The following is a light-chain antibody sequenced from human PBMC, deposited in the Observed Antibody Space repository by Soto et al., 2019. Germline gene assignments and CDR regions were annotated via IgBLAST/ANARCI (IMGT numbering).Light chain of an antibody. V-gene: IGKV1-5*01. CDR3: LQDYNYPRT. CDR1: QSISSW. Sequence: DIQMTQSPTTLSASVGDRVTITCRASQSISSWLAWYQQKPGKAPKLLIYEASSLESGVPSRFSGSGSGTDFTLTISSLQPEDFATYYCLQDYNYPRTFGQGTKVDIK. J-gene: IGKJ1*01. CDR2: EAS.